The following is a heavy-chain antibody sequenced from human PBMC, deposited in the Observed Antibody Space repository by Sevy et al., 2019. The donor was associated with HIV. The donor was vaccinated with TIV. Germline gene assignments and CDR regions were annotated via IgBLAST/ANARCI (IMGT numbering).Heavy chain of an antibody. V-gene: IGHV3-23*01. CDR1: GFTFNNFA. Sequence: GGSLRLSCAASGFTFNNFAMGWVRQAPGKGLDWISVISGNGDYTYYADSVKGRFTISRDNSKNTLFLQMNSLRAGDTAIFYCAKKMGGGSGMAFLVDYWGQGTLVTVSS. CDR2: ISGNGDYT. CDR3: AKKMGGGSGMAFLVDY. J-gene: IGHJ4*02. D-gene: IGHD5-18*01.